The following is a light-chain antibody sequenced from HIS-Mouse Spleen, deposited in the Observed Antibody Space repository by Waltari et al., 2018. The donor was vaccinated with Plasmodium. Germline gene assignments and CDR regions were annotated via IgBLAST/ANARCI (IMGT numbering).Light chain of an antibody. CDR2: DVS. CDR3: CSYAGSYTYV. V-gene: IGLV2-11*01. Sequence: QSALTQPRSVSGSPGQSVTISCTGTSSDVGGYNYVSWYQQHPGKAPNLMIYDVSKGPSGFPDRFSGSKSGNTASLTISGLQAEDEADYYCCSYAGSYTYVFGTGTKVTVL. J-gene: IGLJ1*01. CDR1: SSDVGGYNY.